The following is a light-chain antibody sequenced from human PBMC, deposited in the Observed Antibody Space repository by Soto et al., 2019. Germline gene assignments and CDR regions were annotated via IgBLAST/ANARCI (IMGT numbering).Light chain of an antibody. CDR2: ATS. Sequence: DIQMTESPSTLSASVGDSVSINCRASQSISAWLAWYQQKPGQAPRLLIYATSTRATGIPDRFSGSGSVTDFTLTISRLEPEDFAVYYCQQFGIYPWTFGQGTKVDIK. V-gene: IGKV1-5*01. J-gene: IGKJ1*01. CDR1: QSISAW. CDR3: QQFGIYPWT.